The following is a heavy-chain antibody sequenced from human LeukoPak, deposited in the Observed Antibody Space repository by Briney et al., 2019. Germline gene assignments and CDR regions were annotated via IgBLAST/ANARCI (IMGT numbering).Heavy chain of an antibody. Sequence: SETLSLTCAVYGGSFSGYYLSWIRQPPGKGLEWIGEINHSGSTNYSPSLKSRVTISVDTSKNQFSLKLSSVTAADTAVYYCARDAEIAAAGTKYYYYGMDVWGQGTTVTVSS. CDR1: GGSFSGYY. J-gene: IGHJ6*02. D-gene: IGHD6-13*01. V-gene: IGHV4-34*01. CDR3: ARDAEIAAAGTKYYYYGMDV. CDR2: INHSGST.